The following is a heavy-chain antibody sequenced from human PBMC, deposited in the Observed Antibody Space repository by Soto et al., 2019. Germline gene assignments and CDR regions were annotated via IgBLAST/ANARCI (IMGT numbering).Heavy chain of an antibody. CDR1: GLFFRDYY. D-gene: IGHD3-10*01. J-gene: IGHJ6*02. V-gene: IGHV3-11*01. Sequence: PGGSLRLSCAASGLFFRDYYLSWIRQAPGKALERVAYISGTGDTKYYADSVTGRFTISRDNPKNSLYLQMNSLRPEDAAVYYCAIGGGQIYYKGLDVWGQGTTVTVSS. CDR3: AIGGGQIYYKGLDV. CDR2: ISGTGDTK.